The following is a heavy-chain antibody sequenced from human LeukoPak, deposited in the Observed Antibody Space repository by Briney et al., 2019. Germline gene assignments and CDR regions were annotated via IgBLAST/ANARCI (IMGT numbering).Heavy chain of an antibody. D-gene: IGHD1-1*01. V-gene: IGHV4-31*03. CDR1: GGSISSGGYY. Sequence: PSETLSLTCTVSGGSISSGGYYWSWIRRHPGKGLEWIGYIYYSGTTYYNPSLKSRVTVSVDTSKNQFSLNLSSVTAADTAVYYCASQSTIGTTWLDYWGQGTLVTVSS. CDR3: ASQSTIGTTWLDY. J-gene: IGHJ4*02. CDR2: IYYSGTT.